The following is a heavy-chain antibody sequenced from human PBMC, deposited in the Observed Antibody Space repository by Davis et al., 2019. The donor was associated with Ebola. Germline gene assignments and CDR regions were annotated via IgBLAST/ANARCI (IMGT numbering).Heavy chain of an antibody. CDR1: GFIVSDEY. J-gene: IGHJ3*02. D-gene: IGHD1-26*01. CDR3: AKDTSNIWFDI. V-gene: IGHV3-53*01. Sequence: GESLKISCAASGFIVSDEYMSWVRQAPGKGLEWVSVIYRDERTYYADSVKGRFTISRDNSKNTLYLQMNGLRVEDTAIYYCAKDTSNIWFDIWGQGTMVTVSS. CDR2: IYRDERT.